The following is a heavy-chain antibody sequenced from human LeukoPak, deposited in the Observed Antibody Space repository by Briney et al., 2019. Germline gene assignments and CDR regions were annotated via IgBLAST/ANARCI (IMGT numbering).Heavy chain of an antibody. CDR3: ATDRVVGSGIFHYFDY. V-gene: IGHV1-2*02. D-gene: IGHD3-10*01. Sequence: ASVKVSCKASGYTFTGYYMHWVRQAPGQGLEWMGWINPNSGGTNYAQKFQGRVTMTRDTSISTAYMELSSLRSEDTAVYYCATDRVVGSGIFHYFDYWGQGTLVTVSS. CDR2: INPNSGGT. CDR1: GYTFTGYY. J-gene: IGHJ4*02.